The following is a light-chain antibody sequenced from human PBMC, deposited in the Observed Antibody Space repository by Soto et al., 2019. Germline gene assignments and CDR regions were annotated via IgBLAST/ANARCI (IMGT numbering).Light chain of an antibody. CDR2: GAS. J-gene: IGKJ2*01. Sequence: VMTQSPTTLSVSPGERATLSCRASHSVGSNLAWYQQNPGQAPRLLIYGASTRATGVPARFSGSGSATQFTLTISSLQSEDFGFYYCQQRSNWPTSFGQGTKLEIK. CDR3: QQRSNWPTS. CDR1: HSVGSN. V-gene: IGKV3-15*01.